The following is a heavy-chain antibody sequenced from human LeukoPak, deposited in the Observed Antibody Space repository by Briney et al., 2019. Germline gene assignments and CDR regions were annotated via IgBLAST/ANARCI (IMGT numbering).Heavy chain of an antibody. CDR1: DGSISSSNW. Sequence: PSETLSLTCAVSDGSISSSNWWSWVRPPPGKGLEWIGEIYHSGSTNYNPSLKSRVTISVDKSKNQFSLKLSSVTAADTAVYYCARDKDYGGNSPYFDYWGQGTLVTVSS. J-gene: IGHJ4*02. CDR2: IYHSGST. D-gene: IGHD4-23*01. V-gene: IGHV4-4*02. CDR3: ARDKDYGGNSPYFDY.